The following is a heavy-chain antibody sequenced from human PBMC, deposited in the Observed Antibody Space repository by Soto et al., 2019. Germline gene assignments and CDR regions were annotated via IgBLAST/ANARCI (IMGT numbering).Heavy chain of an antibody. Sequence: GGSLRLSCAASGFTFSSYGMHWVRQAPGKGLEWVAVIWYDGSNKYYADSVKGRFTISRDNSKNTLYLQMNSLRAEDTAVYYCPRGGGGGVVGMDVWGQGTTVTV. V-gene: IGHV3-33*01. D-gene: IGHD3-16*01. CDR2: IWYDGSNK. J-gene: IGHJ6*02. CDR3: PRGGGGGVVGMDV. CDR1: GFTFSSYG.